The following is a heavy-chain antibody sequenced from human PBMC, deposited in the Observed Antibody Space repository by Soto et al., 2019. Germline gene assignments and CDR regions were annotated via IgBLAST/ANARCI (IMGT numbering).Heavy chain of an antibody. Sequence: EVQLVESGGVVVQPGGSLRLSCAASGFTFDDYAMHWVRQAPGKGLEWVSLISWDGGSTYYADSVKGRFTISRDNSKNSLYLQMNSLRAEDTALYYCAKDIDSYGNYYYCGMDVVGQGTTVTVSS. CDR2: ISWDGGST. V-gene: IGHV3-43D*04. CDR3: AKDIDSYGNYYYCGMDV. D-gene: IGHD5-18*01. J-gene: IGHJ6*02. CDR1: GFTFDDYA.